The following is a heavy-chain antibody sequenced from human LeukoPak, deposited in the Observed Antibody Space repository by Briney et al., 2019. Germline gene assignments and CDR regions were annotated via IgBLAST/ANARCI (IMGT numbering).Heavy chain of an antibody. Sequence: SETLSLTCTVSGGSISSSSYYWGWIRQPPGKGLEWIGSIYYSGSTYYNPSLKSRVTISVDTSKNQFSLKLSSVTAADTAVYYCARCFVEYGCSPTFDYWGQGTLVTVSS. D-gene: IGHD5-24*01. CDR2: IYYSGST. J-gene: IGHJ4*02. CDR1: GGSISSSSYY. CDR3: ARCFVEYGCSPTFDY. V-gene: IGHV4-39*01.